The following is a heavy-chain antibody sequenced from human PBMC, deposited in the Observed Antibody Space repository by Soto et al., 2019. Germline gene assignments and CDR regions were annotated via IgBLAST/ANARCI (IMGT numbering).Heavy chain of an antibody. J-gene: IGHJ4*02. V-gene: IGHV4-31*03. CDR1: GGSISSGGYY. Sequence: SETLSLTCTVSGGSISSGGYYWTWIRQHPGKGLEWIGYIYYSGSTYYNPSLKSRVTISVDTSKNQFSLKLSSVTAADTAVYYCAREMNYYDSSGDSYFDYWGQGTLVTVSS. D-gene: IGHD3-22*01. CDR3: AREMNYYDSSGDSYFDY. CDR2: IYYSGST.